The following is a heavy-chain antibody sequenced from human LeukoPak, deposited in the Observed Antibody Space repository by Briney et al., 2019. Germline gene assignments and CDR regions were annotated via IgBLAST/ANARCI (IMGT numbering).Heavy chain of an antibody. CDR2: IIPIFGTA. J-gene: IGHJ4*02. V-gene: IGHV1-69*06. D-gene: IGHD3-10*01. CDR3: ARDKGSWTYGSGSYYTSFDY. Sequence: GASVKVSCKASGGTFSSYAISWVRQAPGQGLEWMGGIIPIFGTANYAQKFQGRVTITADKSTSTAYMELSSLRSEDTAVYYCARDKGSWTYGSGSYYTSFDYWGQGTLVTVSS. CDR1: GGTFSSYA.